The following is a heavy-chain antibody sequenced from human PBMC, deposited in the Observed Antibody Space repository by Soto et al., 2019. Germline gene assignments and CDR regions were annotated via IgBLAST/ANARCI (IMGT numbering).Heavy chain of an antibody. J-gene: IGHJ4*02. Sequence: QVELVESGGGVVQPGMSLRLSCAASGFTFNTYGMHWVRQAPGKGLEWVAFIYYDGSKKSYGEAVKGRYTISRDNSKNTLVLQIDSLRADDTSVYYCVRAQDSYGSGGSCYLPGGYWGQGTLVTVA. V-gene: IGHV3-33*01. D-gene: IGHD2-15*01. CDR2: IYYDGSKK. CDR1: GFTFNTYG. CDR3: VRAQDSYGSGGSCYLPGGY.